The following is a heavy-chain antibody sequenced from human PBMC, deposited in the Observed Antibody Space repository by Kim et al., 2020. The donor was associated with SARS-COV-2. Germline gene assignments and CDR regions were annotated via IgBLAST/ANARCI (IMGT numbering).Heavy chain of an antibody. V-gene: IGHV1-18*01. J-gene: IGHJ4*01. CDR3: ARDWTVWDYDDSGYIDY. Sequence: ASVKVSCKASGYMFTTYAITWVRQAPGQGLEWMGWISPSNGNTRSAEKLQGRVTLTTDTSTNTAHMELRGLRSDDTAVYYCARDWTVWDYDDSGYIDYWG. CDR1: GYMFTTYA. D-gene: IGHD3-22*01. CDR2: ISPSNGNT.